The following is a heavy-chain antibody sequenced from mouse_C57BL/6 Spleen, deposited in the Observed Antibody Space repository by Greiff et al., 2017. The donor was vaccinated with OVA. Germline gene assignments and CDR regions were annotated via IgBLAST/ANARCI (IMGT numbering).Heavy chain of an antibody. Sequence: VQLQQPGAELVRPGSSVKLSCKASGYTFTSYWMDWVKQRPGQGLEWIGNIYPSDSETHYNQKFKDKATLTVDKSSSTAYMQLSSLTSEDSAVYYCARRHYGSTIYAMDDWGEGTAVTVSS. CDR2: IYPSDSET. V-gene: IGHV1-61*01. D-gene: IGHD1-1*01. CDR1: GYTFTSYW. J-gene: IGHJ4*01. CDR3: ARRHYGSTIYAMDD.